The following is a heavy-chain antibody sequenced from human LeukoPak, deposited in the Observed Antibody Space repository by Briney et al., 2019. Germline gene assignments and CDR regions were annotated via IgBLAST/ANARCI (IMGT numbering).Heavy chain of an antibody. Sequence: SETLSLTCTVSGGSISTYYWSWIRQPAGEGLEWIGRTYTSGNTHYNPSLKSRATMSVDTSKNQFSLKLSSVTAADTAVYYCARQWYYYDSSGYYPYYFDYWGQGTLVTVSS. D-gene: IGHD3-22*01. CDR3: ARQWYYYDSSGYYPYYFDY. CDR1: GGSISTYY. CDR2: TYTSGNT. V-gene: IGHV4-4*07. J-gene: IGHJ4*02.